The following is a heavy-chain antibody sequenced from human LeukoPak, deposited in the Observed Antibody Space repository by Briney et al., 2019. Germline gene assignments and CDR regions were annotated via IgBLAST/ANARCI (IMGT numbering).Heavy chain of an antibody. J-gene: IGHJ4*02. CDR1: GYTFTGYY. CDR2: INPNSGGT. V-gene: IGHV1-2*02. D-gene: IGHD3-3*01. CDR3: ARDRATIFGVVSPFDY. Sequence: ASVKVSCKASGYTFTGYYMHWVRQAPGQGLEWMGWINPNSGGTNYAQKLQGRVTMTTDTSTSTAYMELRSLRSDDTAVYYCARDRATIFGVVSPFDYWGQGTLVTVSS.